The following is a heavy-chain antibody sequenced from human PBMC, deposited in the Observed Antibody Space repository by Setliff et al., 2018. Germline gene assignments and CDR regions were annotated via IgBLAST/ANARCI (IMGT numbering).Heavy chain of an antibody. V-gene: IGHV1-69*05. CDR3: AREGGDGDSSGYYPPLDY. CDR2: TIPSFGST. J-gene: IGHJ4*02. D-gene: IGHD3-22*01. Sequence: SVKVSCKASGNRFTDYFLHWVRQAPGQGLEWMGGTIPSFGSTNYAQKFQDRVTIITDESTSTAYMELSSLRTEDTAVYYCAREGGDGDSSGYYPPLDYWGQGTLVTVPQ. CDR1: GNRFTDYF.